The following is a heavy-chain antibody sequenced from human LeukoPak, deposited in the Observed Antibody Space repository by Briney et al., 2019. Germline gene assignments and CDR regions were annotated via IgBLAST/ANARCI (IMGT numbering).Heavy chain of an antibody. Sequence: PSQTLSLTCTVSGGSITSGSYYWTWIRQLAGKGLEWIGRIYTSGSTNYNPSLKSRVTISVDTSKNQFSLKLSSVTAADTAVYYCAREVAGSGVDYWGQGTLVTVSS. J-gene: IGHJ4*02. D-gene: IGHD3-10*01. V-gene: IGHV4-61*02. CDR2: IYTSGST. CDR3: AREVAGSGVDY. CDR1: GGSITSGSYY.